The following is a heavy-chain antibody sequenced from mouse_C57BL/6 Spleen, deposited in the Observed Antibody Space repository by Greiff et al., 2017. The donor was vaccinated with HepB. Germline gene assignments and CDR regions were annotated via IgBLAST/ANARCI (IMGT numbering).Heavy chain of an antibody. D-gene: IGHD2-2*01. J-gene: IGHJ3*01. V-gene: IGHV6-6*01. CDR3: TRAGYGAWFAY. Sequence: EVMLVESGGGLVQPGGSMKLSCAASGFTFSDAWMDWVRQSPEKGLEWVAEIRNKANNHATYYAESVKGRFTISRDESKSSVYLQMNSLRAEDTCIYYCTRAGYGAWFAYWGQGTLVTVSA. CDR2: IRNKANNHAT. CDR1: GFTFSDAW.